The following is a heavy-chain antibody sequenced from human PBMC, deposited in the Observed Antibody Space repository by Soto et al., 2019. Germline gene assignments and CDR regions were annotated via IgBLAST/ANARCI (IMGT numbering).Heavy chain of an antibody. CDR3: ASTGIAAAGTRGWFDP. V-gene: IGHV1-46*03. CDR1: GYTFTSYY. Sequence: ASVTVSCKASGYTFTSYYMHWVRQAPGQGLEWMGIINPSGGSTSYAQKFQGRVTMTRDTSTSTVYMELSSLRSEDTAVYYCASTGIAAAGTRGWFDPWGQGTLVTVSS. J-gene: IGHJ5*02. CDR2: INPSGGST. D-gene: IGHD6-13*01.